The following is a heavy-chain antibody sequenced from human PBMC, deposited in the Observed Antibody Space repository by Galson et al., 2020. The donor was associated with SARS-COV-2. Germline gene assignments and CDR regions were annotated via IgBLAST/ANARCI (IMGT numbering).Heavy chain of an antibody. CDR2: IYSGGYT. J-gene: IGHJ4*02. Sequence: GESLKISCAASGFSFGSYALSWVRQAPGKGLEWVSVIYSGGYTYHVDSVKGRFTISRDVSKNTLYLQMSSLRAEDTAVYYCARVMGGGDPPAHDYWGQGTLVIVSS. CDR3: ARVMGGGDPPAHDY. V-gene: IGHV3-23*03. D-gene: IGHD2-21*02. CDR1: GFSFGSYA.